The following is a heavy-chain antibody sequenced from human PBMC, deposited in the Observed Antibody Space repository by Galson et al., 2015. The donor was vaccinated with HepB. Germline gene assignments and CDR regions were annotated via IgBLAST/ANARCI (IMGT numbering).Heavy chain of an antibody. V-gene: IGHV3-49*04. CDR2: IRGKAYGGTT. D-gene: IGHD1-26*01. CDR1: GFTFGNYG. CDR3: ASEYSGNYPFDY. J-gene: IGHJ4*02. Sequence: SLRLSCAGSGFTFGNYGMNWVRQAPGKGLEWVGLIRGKAYGGTTEYAASVKGRFTISRDDSKSIAYLEMNSLKTEDTAIYYCASEYSGNYPFDYWGQGTLVTVSS.